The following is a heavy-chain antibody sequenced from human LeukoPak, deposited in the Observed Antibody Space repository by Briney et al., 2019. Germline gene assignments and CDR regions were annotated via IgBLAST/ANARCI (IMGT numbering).Heavy chain of an antibody. V-gene: IGHV3-11*04. CDR2: ISSSGDLS. CDR1: AFKFSDYY. J-gene: IGHJ4*01. Sequence: GGSLRLSCAASAFKFSDYYMNWIRQAPGEGMEWVSSISSSGDLSYYTDSVKGRFSISRDNAKNSLFLQMHGLRAEDTAVYFCVSDRSSGLYHYDSSGFLFWGRGTLVTVSS. D-gene: IGHD3-22*01. CDR3: VSDRSSGLYHYDSSGFLF.